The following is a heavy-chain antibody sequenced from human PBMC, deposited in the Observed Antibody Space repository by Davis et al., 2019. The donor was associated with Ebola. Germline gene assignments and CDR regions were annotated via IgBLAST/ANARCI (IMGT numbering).Heavy chain of an antibody. CDR3: AREAYYYDSTGYYYDIPDLFDY. J-gene: IGHJ4*02. CDR2: ISSNSTNK. CDR1: GFTFSDYY. D-gene: IGHD3-22*01. Sequence: GESLKISCAASGFTFSDYYMSWIRQAPGKGPEWVSYISSNSTNKQYADSVKGRFTISRDDAKNSLYMQMNSLRAEDTAVYYCAREAYYYDSTGYYYDIPDLFDYWGQGTLVTVSS. V-gene: IGHV3-11*06.